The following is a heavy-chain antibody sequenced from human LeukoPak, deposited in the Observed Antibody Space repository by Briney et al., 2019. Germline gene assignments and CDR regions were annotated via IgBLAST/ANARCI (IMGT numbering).Heavy chain of an antibody. V-gene: IGHV1-8*01. CDR1: GYTFTSYD. CDR3: ARIAAAGNRRLNY. D-gene: IGHD6-13*01. J-gene: IGHJ4*02. Sequence: ASVKVSCKASGYTFTSYDINWVRQATGQGLEWMGWMDPNSGNTGYAQKFQGRITMTRNTSISTAYMELSSLTSEDTAVYYCARIAAAGNRRLNYWGQGTLVTVSS. CDR2: MDPNSGNT.